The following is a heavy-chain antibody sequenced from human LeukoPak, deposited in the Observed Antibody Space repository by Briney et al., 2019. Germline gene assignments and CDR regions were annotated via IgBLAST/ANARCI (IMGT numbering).Heavy chain of an antibody. CDR1: GFTFDDYA. J-gene: IGHJ4*02. D-gene: IGHD3-22*01. CDR2: IWYDGSNK. V-gene: IGHV3-33*08. CDR3: ARDGGDSSGYYSDY. Sequence: PGGSLRLSCAASGFTFDDYAMHWVRQAPGKGLEWVAVIWYDGSNKYYADSVKGRFTISRDNSKNTLYLQMNSLRAEDTAVYYCARDGGDSSGYYSDYWGQGTLVTVSS.